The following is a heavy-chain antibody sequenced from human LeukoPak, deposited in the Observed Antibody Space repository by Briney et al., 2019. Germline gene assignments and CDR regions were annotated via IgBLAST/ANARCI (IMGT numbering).Heavy chain of an antibody. V-gene: IGHV4-61*02. J-gene: IGHJ4*02. CDR1: GGSISSGSYY. CDR2: IYTSGST. CDR3: ARERSCSSTSCYRKGDFDH. D-gene: IGHD2-2*02. Sequence: SETLSLTCTVSGGSISSGSYYWSWIRQPAGKGLEWIGRIYTSGSTNYNPSLKSRVTISVDTSKNQFSLKLSSVTAADTAVYYCARERSCSSTSCYRKGDFDHWGQGTLVTVSS.